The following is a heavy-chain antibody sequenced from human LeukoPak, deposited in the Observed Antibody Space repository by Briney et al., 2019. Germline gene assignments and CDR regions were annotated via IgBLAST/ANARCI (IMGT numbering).Heavy chain of an antibody. Sequence: SETLSLTCAVYGGSFSGYYWSWIRQPPGKGLEWIGEINHSGSTNYNPSLKSRVTISVDTSKNQFSLKLSSVTAADTAVYYCVRWVTGLDYWGQGTLVTVSS. J-gene: IGHJ4*02. CDR2: INHSGST. CDR3: VRWVTGLDY. V-gene: IGHV4-34*01. CDR1: GGSFSGYY. D-gene: IGHD2-21*02.